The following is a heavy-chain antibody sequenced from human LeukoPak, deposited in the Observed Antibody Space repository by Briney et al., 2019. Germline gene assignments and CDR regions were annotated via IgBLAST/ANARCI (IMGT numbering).Heavy chain of an antibody. CDR3: ARLNNWGYY. J-gene: IGHJ4*02. V-gene: IGHV4-34*01. CDR2: IYYSGST. Sequence: SETLSLTCAVYGGSFSGYYWSWIRQPPGKGLEWIGSIYYSGSTYYNPSLKSRVTISVDTSKNQFSLKLNSVTAADTAIYYCARLNNWGYYWGQGTLVTVSS. CDR1: GGSFSGYY. D-gene: IGHD7-27*01.